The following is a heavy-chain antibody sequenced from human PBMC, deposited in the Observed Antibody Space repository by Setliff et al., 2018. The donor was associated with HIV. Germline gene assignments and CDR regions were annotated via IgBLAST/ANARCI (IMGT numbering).Heavy chain of an antibody. J-gene: IGHJ4*02. D-gene: IGHD5-12*01. V-gene: IGHV4-59*01. Sequence: SETLSLTCTFSGGSISSYYWSWIRQPPGKGLEWIGYIYYSGSTNYNPSLKSRVTISVDTSKNQFSLKLSSVTAADTAVYYCARGGGYNALFDYWGQGTLVTVSS. CDR2: IYYSGST. CDR3: ARGGGYNALFDY. CDR1: GGSISSYY.